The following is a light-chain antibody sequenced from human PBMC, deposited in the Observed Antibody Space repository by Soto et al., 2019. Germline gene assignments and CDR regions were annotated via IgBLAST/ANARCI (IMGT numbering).Light chain of an antibody. CDR3: QQYNSYWT. J-gene: IGKJ1*01. CDR2: DAS. V-gene: IGKV1-5*01. Sequence: DIQMTQSPSTLSASVGDRVTITCRASQSISSWLAWYQQKPGKAPKLLIYDASSLESGVPSRFSGSGSGTEFTLTISSLQPDDFATYSCQQYNSYWTFGQGTKVDSK. CDR1: QSISSW.